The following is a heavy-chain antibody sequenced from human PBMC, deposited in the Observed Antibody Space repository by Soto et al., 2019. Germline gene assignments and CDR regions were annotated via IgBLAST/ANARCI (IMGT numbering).Heavy chain of an antibody. CDR2: ISHDGSKK. CDR3: DIIHSGSYGFDV. J-gene: IGHJ3*01. D-gene: IGHD3-16*01. V-gene: IGHV3-30*03. CDR1: RLTFNIYD. Sequence: QVHLVESGGGVVQPGRSVRLSCAASRLTFNIYDIYWVRQAPGKGLEWGAVISHDGSKKYYTESVKGRFTISRDNSKNTLYLQMNSLKNDDTAVYHCDIIHSGSYGFDVWGQGTVVTISS.